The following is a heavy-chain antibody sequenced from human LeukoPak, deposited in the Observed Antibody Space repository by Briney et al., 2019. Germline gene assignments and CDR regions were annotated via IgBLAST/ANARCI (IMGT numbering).Heavy chain of an antibody. CDR2: IKQDGSEK. CDR1: GFIFSSYA. CDR3: ARDRGGSGTTLDP. V-gene: IGHV3-7*01. J-gene: IGHJ5*02. Sequence: PGGSLRLSCAASGFIFSSYAMSWVRQAPGKGLEWVANIKQDGSEKYYVDSVKGRFTISRDNAKNSLYLQMNSLRAEDTAVYYCARDRGGSGTTLDPWGQGTLVTVSS. D-gene: IGHD3-10*01.